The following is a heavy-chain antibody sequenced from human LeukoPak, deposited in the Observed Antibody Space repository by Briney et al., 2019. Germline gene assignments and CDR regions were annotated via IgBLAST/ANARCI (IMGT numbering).Heavy chain of an antibody. V-gene: IGHV4-39*01. Sequence: SETLSLTCTVSGGSISSSSYCWGWLRQPPGTGLEWIGSIYYSGSTYYNPSLKIRVTISVDTSKNHFSLKLSSVTAADTAVYYCARLRVVSPVAGTYFDYWGQGTLVTVSS. CDR2: IYYSGST. CDR3: ARLRVVSPVAGTYFDY. CDR1: GGSISSSSYC. D-gene: IGHD6-19*01. J-gene: IGHJ4*02.